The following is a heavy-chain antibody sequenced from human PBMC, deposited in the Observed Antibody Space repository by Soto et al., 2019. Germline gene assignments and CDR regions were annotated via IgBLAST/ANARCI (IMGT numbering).Heavy chain of an antibody. CDR1: GYTFTGYA. CDR2: INAGNGNT. V-gene: IGHV1-3*05. D-gene: IGHD6-19*01. J-gene: IGHJ4*02. Sequence: QVQLVQSGAEEEKPEASVKVSCKASGYTFTGYAMHWVRQAPGQRLEWMGWINAGNGNTKYSQKFQGRVTITRDTSASTAYMELSSLRSEDTAVYYCARAVAVPADFDYWGQGTLVTVSS. CDR3: ARAVAVPADFDY.